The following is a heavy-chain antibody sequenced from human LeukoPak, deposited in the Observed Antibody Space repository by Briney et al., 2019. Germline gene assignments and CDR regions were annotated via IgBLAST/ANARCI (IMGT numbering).Heavy chain of an antibody. CDR1: GGSISSYY. CDR3: ASHKGYDYFDY. CDR2: IYNSGTS. V-gene: IGHV4-59*01. J-gene: IGHJ4*02. Sequence: SETLSLTCTVSGGSISSYYWSWLRQPPGKGLEWIGYIYNSGTSNYNPSLKSRVTISVDTSKNQFSLKLRSVTAADTAVYYCASHKGYDYFDYWGQGTLVTVSS. D-gene: IGHD5-12*01.